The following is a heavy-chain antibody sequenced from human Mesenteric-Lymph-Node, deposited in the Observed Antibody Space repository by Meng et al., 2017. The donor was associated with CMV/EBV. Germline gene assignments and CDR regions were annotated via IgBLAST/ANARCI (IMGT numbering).Heavy chain of an antibody. J-gene: IGHJ4*02. V-gene: IGHV3-15*01. CDR1: GFTFGDYG. CDR2: IKSKTDGGTT. CDR3: TTLWAFLEYCY. D-gene: IGHD3-3*01. Sequence: GESLKISCISSGFTFGDYGMSWVRQAPGKGLEWVGRIKSKTDGGTTDYAAPVKGRFTISRDDSKNTLYLQMNSLKTEDTAVYYCTTLWAFLEYCYWGQGTLVTVSS.